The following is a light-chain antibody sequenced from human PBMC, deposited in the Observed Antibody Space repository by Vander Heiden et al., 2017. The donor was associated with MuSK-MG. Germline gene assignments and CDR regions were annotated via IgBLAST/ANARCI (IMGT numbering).Light chain of an antibody. Sequence: DIQMTQSPPTLSASVGDRVTITCRASQSISSWLAWYQQKPGRAPKLLIYKASTLESGVPSRFSGSGSETEFTLTITSLQPDDLATYHCQQYNSIPLTFGGGTKVEIK. J-gene: IGKJ4*01. CDR3: QQYNSIPLT. V-gene: IGKV1-5*03. CDR1: QSISSW. CDR2: KAS.